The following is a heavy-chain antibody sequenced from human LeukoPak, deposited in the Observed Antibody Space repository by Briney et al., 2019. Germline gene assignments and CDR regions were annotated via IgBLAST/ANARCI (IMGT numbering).Heavy chain of an antibody. D-gene: IGHD2-15*01. CDR1: GGSFSGYY. J-gene: IGHJ6*04. V-gene: IGHV4-34*01. CDR3: ARIGCSGGSCYLNYYYGMDV. CDR2: INHSGST. Sequence: SETLSLTCAVYGGSFSGYYWSWIRQPPGKGLEWMGEINHSGSTNYNPSLKSRVTISVDTSKNQFSLKLSSVTAADTAVYYCARIGCSGGSCYLNYYYGMDVWGKGTTVTVSS.